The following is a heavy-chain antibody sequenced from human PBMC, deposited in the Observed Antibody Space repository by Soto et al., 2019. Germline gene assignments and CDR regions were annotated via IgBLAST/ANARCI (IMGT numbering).Heavy chain of an antibody. CDR2: ISGGSSVT. V-gene: IGHV3-23*01. J-gene: IGHJ4*02. CDR3: AKVLSKNYYYPFDF. D-gene: IGHD3-10*01. Sequence: GGSLRLSCTASGFTFSDYAMTWVRQAPGKGLEWVSTISGGSSVTYYGDSVKGRFTISRDNAKKTLFLQLNRLSAEDTATYYCAKVLSKNYYYPFDFWGQGTQVTVSS. CDR1: GFTFSDYA.